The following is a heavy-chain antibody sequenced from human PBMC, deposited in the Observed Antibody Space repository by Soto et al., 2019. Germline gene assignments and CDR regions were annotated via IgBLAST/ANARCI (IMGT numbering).Heavy chain of an antibody. V-gene: IGHV1-69*02. Sequence: QVQLVQSGAEVKKPGSSVKVSCKASGGTFSSYTISWVRQAPGQGLEWMGRIIPILGIANYAQKFQGRDTITADKSTSTAYMELSSLRSEDTAVYYCAVSYISSSAVSTLFDYWGQGTLVTVSS. CDR3: AVSYISSSAVSTLFDY. D-gene: IGHD6-6*01. J-gene: IGHJ4*02. CDR2: IIPILGIA. CDR1: GGTFSSYT.